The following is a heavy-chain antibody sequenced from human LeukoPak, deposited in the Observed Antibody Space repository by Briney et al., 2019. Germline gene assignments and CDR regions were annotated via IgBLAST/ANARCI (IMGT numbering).Heavy chain of an antibody. Sequence: GRSLRLSCAASGFTFSSYGMHWVRQAPGKGLEWVAVISYDGSNKYYADSVKGRFTISRDNSKNTLYLQMNSLRAEDTAVYYCAKVPLPLYYDSSGYFDYWGQGTLVTVSS. J-gene: IGHJ4*02. V-gene: IGHV3-30*18. CDR3: AKVPLPLYYDSSGYFDY. D-gene: IGHD3-22*01. CDR2: ISYDGSNK. CDR1: GFTFSSYG.